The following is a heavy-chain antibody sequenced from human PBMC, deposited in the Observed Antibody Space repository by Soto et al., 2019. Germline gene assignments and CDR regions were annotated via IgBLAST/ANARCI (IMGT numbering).Heavy chain of an antibody. J-gene: IGHJ6*02. CDR2: ISYDGSNK. CDR1: GFTFSSYG. D-gene: IGHD2-2*01. Sequence: GGSLRLSCAASGFTFSSYGMHWVRQAPGKGLEWVAVISYDGSNKYYADSVKGRFTISRDNSKNTLYLQMNSLRAEDTAVYYCAVGYCSSTSCYAPRLYYYGMDVWGQGITVTVS. CDR3: AVGYCSSTSCYAPRLYYYGMDV. V-gene: IGHV3-30*03.